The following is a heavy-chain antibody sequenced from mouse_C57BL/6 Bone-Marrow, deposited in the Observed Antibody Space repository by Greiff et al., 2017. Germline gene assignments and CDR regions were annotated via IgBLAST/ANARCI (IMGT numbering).Heavy chain of an antibody. CDR2: IHPNSGST. J-gene: IGHJ2*01. CDR3: ARDPLRASMVPYYFDY. V-gene: IGHV1-64*01. D-gene: IGHD2-10*02. Sequence: QVQLQQPGAELVKPGASVKLSCKASGYTFTSYWMHWVKQRPGQGLEWIGMIHPNSGSTNYNEKFKSKATLTVDKSSSTADMELSSLTSEDSAVYYCARDPLRASMVPYYFDYWGQGTTRTVSS. CDR1: GYTFTSYW.